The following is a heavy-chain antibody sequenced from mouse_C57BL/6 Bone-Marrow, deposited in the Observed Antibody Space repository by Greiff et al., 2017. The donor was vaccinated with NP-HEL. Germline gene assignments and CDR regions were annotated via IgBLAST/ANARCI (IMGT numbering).Heavy chain of an antibody. V-gene: IGHV2-3*01. D-gene: IGHD1-1*01. CDR3: AKGGPFYYYGSSSYWYFDV. Sequence: VQLQESGPGLVAPSQSLSITCTVSGFSLTSYGVSWVRQPPGKGLEWLGVIWGDGSTNYHSALISRLSISKDNSKSQVFLKLNSLQTDDTATYYCAKGGPFYYYGSSSYWYFDVWGTGTTVTVSS. CDR1: GFSLTSYG. J-gene: IGHJ1*03. CDR2: IWGDGST.